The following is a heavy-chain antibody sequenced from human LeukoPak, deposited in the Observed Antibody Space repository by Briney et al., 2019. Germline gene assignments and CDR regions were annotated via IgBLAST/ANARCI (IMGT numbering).Heavy chain of an antibody. D-gene: IGHD5-18*01. V-gene: IGHV4-34*01. CDR1: GGSFSGYY. Sequence: SETLSLTCAVYGGSFSGYYWSWIRQPPGKGLEWIGEINHSGSTNYNPSLKSRVTISVDTSKNQFSLKLSSVTAADTAVYYCARRARYSYGYRYYYYMDVWGKGTTVTISS. CDR2: INHSGST. J-gene: IGHJ6*03. CDR3: ARRARYSYGYRYYYYMDV.